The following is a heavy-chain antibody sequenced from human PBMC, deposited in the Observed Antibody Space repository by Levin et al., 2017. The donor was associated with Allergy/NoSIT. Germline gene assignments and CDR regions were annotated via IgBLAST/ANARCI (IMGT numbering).Heavy chain of an antibody. V-gene: IGHV3-33*01. D-gene: IGHD3-10*01. CDR1: GFTFSSYG. J-gene: IGHJ4*02. CDR2: IWYDGSNK. Sequence: SCAASGFTFSSYGMHWVRQAPGKGLEWVAVIWYDGSNKYYADSVKGRFTISRDNSKNTLYLQMNSLRAEDTAVYYCAREGGSGSLGYWGQGTLVTVSS. CDR3: AREGGSGSLGY.